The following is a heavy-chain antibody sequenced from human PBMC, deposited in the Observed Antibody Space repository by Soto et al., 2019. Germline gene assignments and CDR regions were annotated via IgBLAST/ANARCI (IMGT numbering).Heavy chain of an antibody. V-gene: IGHV4-59*01. CDR1: GCSISSYY. D-gene: IGHD4-4*01. J-gene: IGHJ6*02. Sequence: SETLSLTCTVSGCSISSYYWSWIRQPPGKGLEWIGYIYYSGSTNYNPSLKSRVTISVDTSKNQFSLKLSSVTAADTAVYYCARAVTTSYGMDVWGQGTTVTVSS. CDR3: ARAVTTSYGMDV. CDR2: IYYSGST.